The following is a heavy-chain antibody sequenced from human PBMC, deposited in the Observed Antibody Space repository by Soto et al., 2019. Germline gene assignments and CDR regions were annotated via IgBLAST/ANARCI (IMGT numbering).Heavy chain of an antibody. CDR1: GGSISSGGYY. J-gene: IGHJ6*02. CDR3: ARLRLVRAQYYYYYGMDV. D-gene: IGHD3-10*01. V-gene: IGHV4-31*03. CDR2: IYYSGST. Sequence: SETLSLTCTVSGGSISSGGYYWSWIRQHPGKGLEWIGYIYYSGSTYYNPSLKSRVTISVDTSKNQFSLKLSSVTAADTAVYYFARLRLVRAQYYYYYGMDVWGQGTTVTVSS.